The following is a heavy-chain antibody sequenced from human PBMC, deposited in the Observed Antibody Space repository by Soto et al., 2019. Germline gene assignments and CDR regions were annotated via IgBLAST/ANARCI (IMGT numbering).Heavy chain of an antibody. CDR1: GGSISTYY. J-gene: IGHJ4*02. V-gene: IGHV4-59*01. CDR3: ARCDPNKGPHDY. CDR2: IYDSGST. Sequence: SETLSLTCTVSGGSISTYYWSWIRQPPGKGLEWIAYIYDSGSTNYNPSLKSRVTISVDTSKNQFSLKLNSVTAADTAVYYCARCDPNKGPHDYCGQGTLVTVSS.